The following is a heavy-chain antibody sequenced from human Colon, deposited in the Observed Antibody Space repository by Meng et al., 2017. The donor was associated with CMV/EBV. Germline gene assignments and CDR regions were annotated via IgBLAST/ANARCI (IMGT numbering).Heavy chain of an antibody. D-gene: IGHD6-19*01. J-gene: IGHJ4*02. CDR2: ISGTGGVT. Sequence: GESLKISCAASGFTFSSYWMHWVRQAPGKGLEWVSVISGTGGVTYYADSVKGRFNVSRDNSKSTVYLQMNNLRADDTAVYYCTKVSIIAVPGAYFDFWGQGTLVTVSS. CDR3: TKVSIIAVPGAYFDF. CDR1: GFTFSSYW. V-gene: IGHV3-23*01.